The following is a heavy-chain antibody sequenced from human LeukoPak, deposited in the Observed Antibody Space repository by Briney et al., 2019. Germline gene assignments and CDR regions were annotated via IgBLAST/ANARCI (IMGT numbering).Heavy chain of an antibody. CDR1: GFTFSSYS. Sequence: GGSLRLSCAASGFTFSSYSMNWVRQAPGKGLEWVSSISSSSSYIYYADSVKGRFTISRDNAKNSLYLQMNSLRAEDTAVYYCARGALSSSHFDYWGQGTLVTVSS. CDR2: ISSSSSYI. J-gene: IGHJ4*02. D-gene: IGHD6-13*01. V-gene: IGHV3-21*01. CDR3: ARGALSSSHFDY.